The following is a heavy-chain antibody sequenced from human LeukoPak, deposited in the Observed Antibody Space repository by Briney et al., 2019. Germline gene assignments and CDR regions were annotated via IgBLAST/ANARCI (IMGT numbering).Heavy chain of an antibody. D-gene: IGHD2/OR15-2a*01. CDR1: GNYW. Sequence: GGSLRLSCAASGNYWMHWVRQVPGKGLVWVSHINSDGSWTSYADSVKGRFTISKDNAKNTVYLQMNSLRAEDAAVYYCVSFYETYWGRGTLVTVSS. CDR2: INSDGSWT. J-gene: IGHJ4*02. CDR3: VSFYETY. V-gene: IGHV3-74*01.